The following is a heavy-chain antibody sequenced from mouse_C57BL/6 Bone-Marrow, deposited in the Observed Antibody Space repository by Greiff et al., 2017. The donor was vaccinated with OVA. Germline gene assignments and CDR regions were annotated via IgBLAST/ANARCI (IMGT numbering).Heavy chain of an antibody. CDR1: GYTFTSYW. V-gene: IGHV1-52*01. CDR2: IDPSDSET. Sequence: VKLQQPGAELVRPGSSVKLSCKASGYTFTSYWMHWVKQRPIQGLEWIGNIDPSDSETHYNQKFKDKATLTVDKSSSTAYMQLSSLTSEDSAVYYCARKWSFDCWGKGTTLTVSS. J-gene: IGHJ2*01. CDR3: ARKWSFDC.